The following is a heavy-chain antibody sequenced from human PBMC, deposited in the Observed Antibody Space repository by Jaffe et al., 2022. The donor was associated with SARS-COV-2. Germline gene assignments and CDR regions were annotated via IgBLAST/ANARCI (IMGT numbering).Heavy chain of an antibody. V-gene: IGHV1-2*02. CDR2: INPNSGDT. D-gene: IGHD6-19*01. Sequence: QVQLVQSGAEVKKPGASVKVSCKASGYTFTDYYMHWVRRAPGQGLEWMGWINPNSGDTNYAQKFQGRVTMTRDTSISTAYMELSRLRSDDTAVYYCARTNSSGWYIFDPWGQGTLVTVSS. CDR1: GYTFTDYY. J-gene: IGHJ5*02. CDR3: ARTNSSGWYIFDP.